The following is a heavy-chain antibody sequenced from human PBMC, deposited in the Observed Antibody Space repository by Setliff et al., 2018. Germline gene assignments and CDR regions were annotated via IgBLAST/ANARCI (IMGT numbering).Heavy chain of an antibody. CDR3: ASAHYYSGYIEYFQY. V-gene: IGHV1-3*01. D-gene: IGHD5-12*01. J-gene: IGHJ1*01. Sequence: ASVNVSCQASGYTFTSYAMHWVRQAPGQRPECMGWIHAGNGDTKYSQKFQGRVTITRDTSASTVYMELSSLRSEDTAVYYCASAHYYSGYIEYFQYWGQGTLVTVSS. CDR1: GYTFTSYA. CDR2: IHAGNGDT.